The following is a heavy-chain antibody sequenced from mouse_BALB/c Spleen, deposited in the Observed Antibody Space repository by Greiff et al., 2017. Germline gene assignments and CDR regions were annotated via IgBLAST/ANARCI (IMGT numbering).Heavy chain of an antibody. J-gene: IGHJ3*01. CDR3: ARDRGSGSSSWFAY. Sequence: EVMLVESGGGLVQPGGSLRLSCATSGFTFTDYYMSWVRQPPGKALEWLGFIRNKANGYTTEYSASVKGRFTISRDNSQSILYLLMNTLRAEDSATYYCARDRGSGSSSWFAYWGQGTLVTVSA. CDR2: IRNKANGYTT. CDR1: GFTFTDYY. V-gene: IGHV7-3*02. D-gene: IGHD1-1*01.